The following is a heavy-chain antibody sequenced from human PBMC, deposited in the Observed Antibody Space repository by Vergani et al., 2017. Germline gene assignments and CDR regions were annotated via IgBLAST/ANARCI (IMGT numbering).Heavy chain of an antibody. CDR2: IYYSGST. CDR3: ARVRRDDSSGYYYYYGMDV. CDR1: GGSISSGDYY. V-gene: IGHV4-30-4*01. J-gene: IGHJ6*02. D-gene: IGHD3-22*01. Sequence: QVQLQESGPGLVKPSQTLSLTCTVSGGSISSGDYYWSWIRQPPGKGREWIGYIYYSGSTYYNPSIKRRVTLSVDTSKNQFSLKLSSVTAADTTVYYCARVRRDDSSGYYYYYGMDVWGQGTTVTVSS.